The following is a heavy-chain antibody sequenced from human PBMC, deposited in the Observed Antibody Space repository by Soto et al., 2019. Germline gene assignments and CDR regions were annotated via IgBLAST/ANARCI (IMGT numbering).Heavy chain of an antibody. Sequence: GWSLRLSCEASGFHFSSYGIHWGRQAPGKGLEWVAIIWTDGSNEYYADSVKRRFTISIDNSQNTAYLQVSKLRAEDTAVYFCASDQTESGVYSGSWGQGTLV. J-gene: IGHJ4*02. CDR3: ASDQTESGVYSGS. D-gene: IGHD3-22*01. CDR2: IWTDGSNE. V-gene: IGHV3-33*01. CDR1: GFHFSSYG.